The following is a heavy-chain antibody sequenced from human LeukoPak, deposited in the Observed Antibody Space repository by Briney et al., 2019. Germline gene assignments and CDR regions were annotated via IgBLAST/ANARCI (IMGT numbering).Heavy chain of an antibody. J-gene: IGHJ4*02. Sequence: GGSLRLSCAASGFTFRTYWMHWVRQAPGKGLVWVSRINTDGRTTNYADSVKGRFSISRDNSKDTLYLQMNSLRADDTAVYYCAKAPPRYYDFWSGYYCDYWGQGTLVTVSS. CDR2: INTDGRTT. D-gene: IGHD3-3*01. V-gene: IGHV3-74*01. CDR1: GFTFRTYW. CDR3: AKAPPRYYDFWSGYYCDY.